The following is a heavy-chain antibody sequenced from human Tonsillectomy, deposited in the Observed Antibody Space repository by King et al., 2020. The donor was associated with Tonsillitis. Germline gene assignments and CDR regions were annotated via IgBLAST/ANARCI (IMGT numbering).Heavy chain of an antibody. J-gene: IGHJ5*02. D-gene: IGHD6-13*01. CDR2: INHSGST. Sequence: VQLQQWGAGLLKPSETLSLTCAVYGGSFSGYYWSWIRQPPGKGLEWIGEINHSGSTNYNPSLKSRVTISVDTSKNQFSLKLSSVTAADTAVYYWAREPGIAAAGDWFDPWGQGTLVTVSS. CDR3: AREPGIAAAGDWFDP. CDR1: GGSFSGYY. V-gene: IGHV4-34*01.